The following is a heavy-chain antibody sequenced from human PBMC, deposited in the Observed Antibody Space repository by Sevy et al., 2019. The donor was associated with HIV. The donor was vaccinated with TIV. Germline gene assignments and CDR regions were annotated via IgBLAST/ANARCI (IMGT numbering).Heavy chain of an antibody. D-gene: IGHD6-19*01. CDR2: ISSSGSTI. Sequence: GGSLRLSCAASGFTFSDYYMSWIRQVPGKGLEWVSYISSSGSTIYYADSVKGRFTISRDNAKNSLYLQMNSLRAEDTAVYYCARDLAIAVAGTAPAMDYWGQGTLVTVSS. J-gene: IGHJ4*02. V-gene: IGHV3-11*01. CDR1: GFTFSDYY. CDR3: ARDLAIAVAGTAPAMDY.